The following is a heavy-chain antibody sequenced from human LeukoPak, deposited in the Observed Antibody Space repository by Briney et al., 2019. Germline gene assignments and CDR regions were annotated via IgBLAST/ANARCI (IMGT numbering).Heavy chain of an antibody. Sequence: GGSLRLSCAASGFTFSSYAMHWVRQAPGKGLDWVAVIWYDGSSKYYADSVKGRFTISRDNSKNTLYLQMNSLRAEDTAVYYCARDLLGGGTFDIWGQGTMVTVSS. D-gene: IGHD3-16*01. CDR2: IWYDGSSK. V-gene: IGHV3-33*01. CDR1: GFTFSSYA. CDR3: ARDLLGGGTFDI. J-gene: IGHJ3*02.